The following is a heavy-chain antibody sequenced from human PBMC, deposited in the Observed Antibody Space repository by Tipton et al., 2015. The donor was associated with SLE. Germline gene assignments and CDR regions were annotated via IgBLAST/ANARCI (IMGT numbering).Heavy chain of an antibody. CDR3: ARGWRSSGWAPHI. J-gene: IGHJ3*02. CDR2: INHSGST. D-gene: IGHD6-19*01. V-gene: IGHV4-31*02. Sequence: LRLSCTVSGGSISSGGYYWSWIRQHPGKGLEWIGEINHSGSTNYNPSLKSRVTISVDTSKNQFSLKLSSVTAADTAVYYCARGWRSSGWAPHIWGQGTMVTVSS. CDR1: GGSISSGGYY.